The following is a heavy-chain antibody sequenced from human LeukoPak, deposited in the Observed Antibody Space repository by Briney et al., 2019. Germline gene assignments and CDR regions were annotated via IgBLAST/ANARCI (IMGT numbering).Heavy chain of an antibody. CDR3: AKDKVVRGVNSLAFDI. J-gene: IGHJ3*02. V-gene: IGHV3-23*01. D-gene: IGHD3-10*01. Sequence: GGSLRLSCAASGFTFSSYAMSWVRQAPGKGLEWVSAISGSGGNTYYADSVKGRFTISRDNSKNTLYLQMNSLRAEDTAVYYCAKDKVVRGVNSLAFDIWGQGTMVTVSS. CDR2: ISGSGGNT. CDR1: GFTFSSYA.